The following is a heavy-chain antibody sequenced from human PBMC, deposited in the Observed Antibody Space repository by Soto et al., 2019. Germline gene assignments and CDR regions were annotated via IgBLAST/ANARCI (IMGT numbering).Heavy chain of an antibody. CDR3: AREGRSRGDY. Sequence: QVQLVQSGAEVKKPGASVKVSCKASGYTFTSYAMHWVRQAPGQRLEWMGWINAGNGNTKYSQKFQGKVHNNRDHSGSTAYMEPSSLRTERTAGYYCAREGRSRGDYWGQGTLVTVSS. D-gene: IGHD3-10*01. CDR1: GYTFTSYA. CDR2: INAGNGNT. J-gene: IGHJ4*02. V-gene: IGHV1-3*01.